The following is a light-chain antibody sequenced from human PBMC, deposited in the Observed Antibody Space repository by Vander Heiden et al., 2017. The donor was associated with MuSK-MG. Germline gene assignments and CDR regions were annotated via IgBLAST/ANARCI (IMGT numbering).Light chain of an antibody. CDR1: SGSTATTY. CDR2: EDN. Sequence: NFMLSQPHSVSESPRKTVTISCTRSSGSTATTYVQWYHQRPGSSPTPVIYEDNLRPSGAPERFSGSDDSSSNSASLTISGLKAEDEAYYCCHSSHSFSVVFGGGTKLTVL. V-gene: IGLV6-57*01. CDR3: HSSHSFSVV. J-gene: IGLJ2*01.